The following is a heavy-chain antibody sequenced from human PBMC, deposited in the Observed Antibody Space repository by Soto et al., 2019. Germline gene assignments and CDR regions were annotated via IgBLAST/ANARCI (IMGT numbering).Heavy chain of an antibody. V-gene: IGHV4-39*01. CDR3: ASYLVTGDDSAGSFDP. CDR2: IYYSGIT. D-gene: IGHD3-22*01. J-gene: IGHJ5*02. CDR1: SRSISISSYD. Sequence: ETRSPASTVSSRSISISSYDCARIRQPPGKVLDWIGSIYYSGITCYNPSLKSRVTISVDTSKNQFSLKLSSVTAADTAVYYCASYLVTGDDSAGSFDPWGQGTLVTVSS.